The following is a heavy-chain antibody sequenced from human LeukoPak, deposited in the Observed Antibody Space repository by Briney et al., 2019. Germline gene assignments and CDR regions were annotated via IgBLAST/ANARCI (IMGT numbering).Heavy chain of an antibody. CDR1: GFTFSSYA. Sequence: GGSLRLSCAASGFTFSSYAMSWVRQAPGKGLEWVSAISGSGGGTYYAGSVKGRFTISRDNSKNTLYLQMNSLRAEDTAVYYCAKDDWELLWIGNYWGQGTLVTVSS. J-gene: IGHJ4*02. CDR3: AKDDWELLWIGNY. D-gene: IGHD1-26*01. CDR2: ISGSGGGT. V-gene: IGHV3-23*01.